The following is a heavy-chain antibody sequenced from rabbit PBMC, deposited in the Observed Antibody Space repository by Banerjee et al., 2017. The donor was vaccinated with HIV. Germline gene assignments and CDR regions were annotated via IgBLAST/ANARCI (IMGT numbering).Heavy chain of an antibody. J-gene: IGHJ4*01. V-gene: IGHV1S45*01. CDR3: ARDWIRNINL. CDR1: GFSFSSSYW. D-gene: IGHD2-1*01. CDR2: IVTGDGNT. Sequence: QEQLEESGGDLVKPEGSLTLTCTASGFSFSSSYWICWVRQAPGKGLEWIACIVTGDGNTYYASWAKGRFTISKTSSTTVTLQMTSLTAADTATYFCARDWIRNINLWGPGTLVTVS.